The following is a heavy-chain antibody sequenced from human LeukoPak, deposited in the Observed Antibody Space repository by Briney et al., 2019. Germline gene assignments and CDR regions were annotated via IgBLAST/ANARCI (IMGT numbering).Heavy chain of an antibody. V-gene: IGHV3-23*01. J-gene: IGHJ4*02. D-gene: IGHD6-19*01. CDR3: AKCRGWDSSGWPIDY. Sequence: GGSLRLSCAASGFTFSSHGMSWVRQAPGKGPEWFSIISGSGGSTHYADSVKGRFIISGDNSKNTLYLQMNSLRAEDTAVYYCAKCRGWDSSGWPIDYWGQGTLVTVSS. CDR1: GFTFSSHG. CDR2: ISGSGGST.